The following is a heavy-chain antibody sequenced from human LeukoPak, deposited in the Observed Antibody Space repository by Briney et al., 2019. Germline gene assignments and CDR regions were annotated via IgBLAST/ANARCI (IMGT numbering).Heavy chain of an antibody. J-gene: IGHJ3*02. Sequence: SETLSLTCTVSGGSISSHYWSWFRQPAGKGLEWIGRIFTSGSTNYNPSLKSRVTMSVDTSKNQFSLKLSSVTAADTAVYYCARAVIVGDAFDIWGQGTMVIVSS. CDR2: IFTSGST. CDR3: ARAVIVGDAFDI. D-gene: IGHD2/OR15-2a*01. CDR1: GGSISSHY. V-gene: IGHV4-4*07.